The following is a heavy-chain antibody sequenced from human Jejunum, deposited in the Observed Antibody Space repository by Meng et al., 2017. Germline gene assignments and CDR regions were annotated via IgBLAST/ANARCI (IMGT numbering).Heavy chain of an antibody. D-gene: IGHD2/OR15-2a*01. Sequence: SETLSLTCSVSGGSISTYYWSWIRQPPGKGLEWIGYIYHSGTTNYNPSLKSRVTISVDTSTNQVSLKLTSVVAADTAVYYCARSTAFDVFSMWAQGTSVTSP. CDR1: GGSISTYY. V-gene: IGHV4-59*01. J-gene: IGHJ6*02. CDR2: IYHSGTT. CDR3: ARSTAFDVFSM.